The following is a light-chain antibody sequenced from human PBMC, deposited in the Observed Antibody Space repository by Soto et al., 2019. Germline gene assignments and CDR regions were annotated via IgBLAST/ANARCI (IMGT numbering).Light chain of an antibody. J-gene: IGKJ1*01. CDR1: QTISTW. CDR3: QQYNSYST. CDR2: NAS. Sequence: DIRMTQSPPTLSASVGDRVTITCRASQTISTWLAWYQQKPGKAPKLLIYNASKLDNGVPSRFSGSGSGTEFTLTISSLQPDDFDTYYCQQYNSYSTFGQGTKVEIK. V-gene: IGKV1-5*03.